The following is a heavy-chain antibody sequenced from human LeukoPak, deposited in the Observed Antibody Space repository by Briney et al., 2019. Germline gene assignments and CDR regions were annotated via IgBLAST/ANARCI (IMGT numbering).Heavy chain of an antibody. CDR2: IKYDGTHK. CDR1: GISFSSYW. J-gene: IGHJ4*02. Sequence: GGSLRLSCVASGISFSSYWMAWVRQAPGKGREWVANIKYDGTHKFYADSVKGRFTISRDNAKNSLFLEMNSLRADDTAVYFCASSHDSSGNDWGQGTLVTVSS. D-gene: IGHD3-22*01. CDR3: ASSHDSSGND. V-gene: IGHV3-7*01.